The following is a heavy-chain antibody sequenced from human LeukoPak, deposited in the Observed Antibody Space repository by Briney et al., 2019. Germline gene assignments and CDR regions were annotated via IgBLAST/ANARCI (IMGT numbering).Heavy chain of an antibody. D-gene: IGHD4/OR15-4a*01. V-gene: IGHV4-4*02. CDR3: ARGGTQLTFPV. CDR1: AFIFSGHW. Sequence: PGGSLRLSCEGSAFIFSGHWMNWVRQTPGKGLEWIGKINHSGSTNYSPSLKSRVTISVDTSKNQFSLKLASVSAADTAVYYCARGGTQLTFPVWGQGTLVTVSS. J-gene: IGHJ4*02. CDR2: INHSGST.